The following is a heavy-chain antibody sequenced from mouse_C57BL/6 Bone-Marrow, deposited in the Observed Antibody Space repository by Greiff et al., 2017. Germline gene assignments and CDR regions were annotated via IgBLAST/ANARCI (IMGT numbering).Heavy chain of an antibody. D-gene: IGHD2-4*01. Sequence: EVQLQQSGAELVRPGASVKLSCTASGFNIKDDYMHWVKQRPEQGLEWIGWIDPENGDTEYASKFQGKATITADTSSNTAYLQLSSLTSEDTAVYYCTTWGIEITRAMDDWGQGTSVTVSS. CDR1: GFNIKDDY. CDR2: IDPENGDT. J-gene: IGHJ4*01. CDR3: TTWGIEITRAMDD. V-gene: IGHV14-4*01.